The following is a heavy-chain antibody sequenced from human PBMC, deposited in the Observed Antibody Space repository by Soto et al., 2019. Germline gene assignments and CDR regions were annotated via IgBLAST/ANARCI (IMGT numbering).Heavy chain of an antibody. CDR1: GFTFSSYG. CDR2: ISYDGSNK. Sequence: QVQLVESGGGVVQPGRSLTLSCAASGFTFSSYGMHWVRQAPGKGLEWVAVISYDGSNKYHVDSVKGRFTISRDNSQKTLFLQMNSLRAEDTAVYYCVKLRSSSWTQYAFDIWGHGTMVTVS. CDR3: VKLRSSSWTQYAFDI. V-gene: IGHV3-30*18. D-gene: IGHD6-13*01. J-gene: IGHJ3*02.